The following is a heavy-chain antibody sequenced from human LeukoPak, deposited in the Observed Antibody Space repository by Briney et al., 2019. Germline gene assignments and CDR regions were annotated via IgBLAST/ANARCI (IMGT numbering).Heavy chain of an antibody. CDR1: GDPISSDTYY. CDR3: AKSGGYGLIDY. D-gene: IGHD1-26*01. J-gene: IGHJ4*02. V-gene: IGHV4-39*01. Sequence: SETLSLTCTVSGDPISSDTYYWSWIRQPPGKGLEWIGNIYSSGSTYYNASLQSRVTISIDTSKNQFSLRLNSVTAADTAMYYCAKSGGYGLIDYWGQGTRVTVFS. CDR2: IYSSGST.